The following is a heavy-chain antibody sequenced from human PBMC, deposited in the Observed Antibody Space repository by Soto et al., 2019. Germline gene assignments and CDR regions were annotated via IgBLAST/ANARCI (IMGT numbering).Heavy chain of an antibody. D-gene: IGHD2-2*01. J-gene: IGHJ6*02. CDR3: ARSQGSSTSLEIYYYYYYGMDV. Sequence: QVQLVQSGAEVKKPGSSVKVSCKASGGTFGSYAISWVRQAPGQGLEWMGGLIPIPGTANYAQKFQGRVTIAADQSTSTDYMELSSLRSDDTAVYYCARSQGSSTSLEIYYYYYYGMDVWGQWTTVTVSS. CDR2: LIPIPGTA. CDR1: GGTFGSYA. V-gene: IGHV1-69*01.